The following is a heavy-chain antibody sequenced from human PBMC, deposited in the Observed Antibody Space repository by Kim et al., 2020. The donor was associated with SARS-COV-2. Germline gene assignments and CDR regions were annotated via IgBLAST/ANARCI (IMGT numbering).Heavy chain of an antibody. J-gene: IGHJ4*02. Sequence: SETLSLTCAIYGGSFSGYYWSWIRQPPGKGLERIGEVNHSGSTNYNPSLKSRVTISVDTSKNQFSLKLSSVTAADTAVYYCARKSDYWGQGTLVTVSS. CDR2: VNHSGST. CDR3: ARKSDY. CDR1: GGSFSGYY. V-gene: IGHV4-34*01.